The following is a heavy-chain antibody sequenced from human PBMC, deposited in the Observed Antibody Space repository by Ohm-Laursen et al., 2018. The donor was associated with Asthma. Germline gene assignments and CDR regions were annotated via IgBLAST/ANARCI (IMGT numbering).Heavy chain of an antibody. CDR1: GYTSSRYS. Sequence: SLRLSCSASGYTSSRYSIHWVRQVPGKGLEWVASISTASTFIYYADSVRGRFTTSRDNAKNSVYLQMNSLRADDTALYYCARIGPEWELPGREYSLHHWGQGTQVTVSS. CDR3: ARIGPEWELPGREYSLHH. CDR2: ISTASTFI. V-gene: IGHV3-21*01. D-gene: IGHD1-26*01. J-gene: IGHJ1*01.